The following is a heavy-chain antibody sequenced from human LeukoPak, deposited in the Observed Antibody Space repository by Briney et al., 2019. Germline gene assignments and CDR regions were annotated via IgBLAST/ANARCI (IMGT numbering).Heavy chain of an antibody. V-gene: IGHV3-66*01. D-gene: IGHD3-10*01. CDR1: GFTVSSNY. CDR3: ARVLDYGSGSPGY. Sequence: GGSLRLSCAASGFTVSSNYMSWVRQAPGKGLEWVSVIYSGGSTYYADSVKGRFTISRDNSKNTLYLQMNSLRAEDTAVYYCARVLDYGSGSPGYWGQGTLVTVSS. CDR2: IYSGGST. J-gene: IGHJ4*02.